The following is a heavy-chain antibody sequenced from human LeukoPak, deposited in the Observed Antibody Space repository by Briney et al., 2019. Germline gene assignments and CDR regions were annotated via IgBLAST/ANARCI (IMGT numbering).Heavy chain of an antibody. V-gene: IGHV3-30*04. CDR2: ISYDGSNK. CDR3: ARALAYCGGDCYPAVMDV. CDR1: GFTFSSYA. J-gene: IGHJ6*02. D-gene: IGHD2-21*02. Sequence: PGRSLRLSCAASGFTFSSYAMRWVRQAPGKGLEWVAVISYDGSNKYYADSVKGRFTISRDNSKNTLYLQMNSLRAEDTAVYYCARALAYCGGDCYPAVMDVWGQGTTVTVSS.